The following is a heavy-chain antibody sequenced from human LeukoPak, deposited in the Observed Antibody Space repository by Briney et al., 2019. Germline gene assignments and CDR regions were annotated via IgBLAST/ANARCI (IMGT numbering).Heavy chain of an antibody. D-gene: IGHD2-2*01. V-gene: IGHV1-69*13. J-gene: IGHJ3*02. CDR3: ARDTGGSTSLNAFDI. CDR1: GYTFTSYG. Sequence: SVKVSCKASGYTFTSYGISWVRQAPGQGLEWMGGIIPIFGTANYAQKFQGRVTITADESTSTAYMELSSLRSEDTAVYYCARDTGGSTSLNAFDIWGQGTMVTVSS. CDR2: IIPIFGTA.